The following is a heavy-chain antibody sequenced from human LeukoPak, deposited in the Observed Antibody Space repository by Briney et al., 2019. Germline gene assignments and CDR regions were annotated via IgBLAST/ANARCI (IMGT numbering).Heavy chain of an antibody. D-gene: IGHD1-1*01. V-gene: IGHV3-23*01. Sequence: GGSLRLSCAASGFTFSGYWMTWVRQAPGKGLEWVSAISGSGGSTYYADSVKGRFTISRDNSKNTLYLQMNSLRAEDTAVYYCAKDLSPGTYDYWGQGTLVTVSS. CDR3: AKDLSPGTYDY. J-gene: IGHJ4*02. CDR1: GFTFSGYW. CDR2: ISGSGGST.